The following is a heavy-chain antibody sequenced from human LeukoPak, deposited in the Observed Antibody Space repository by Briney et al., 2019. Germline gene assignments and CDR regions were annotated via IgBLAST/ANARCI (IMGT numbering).Heavy chain of an antibody. CDR2: SGDST. J-gene: IGHJ3*02. CDR1: GFTFSSYA. Sequence: GGSLRLSCAASGFTFSSYAMSWVRQAPGKGLECVSSSGDSTRYADSVKGRFTISRDNSKNTLDLQMNGLRAEDTAVYYCAKSWRYYDSSNYYAFDIWGQGTMVTVSS. V-gene: IGHV3-23*01. D-gene: IGHD3-22*01. CDR3: AKSWRYYDSSNYYAFDI.